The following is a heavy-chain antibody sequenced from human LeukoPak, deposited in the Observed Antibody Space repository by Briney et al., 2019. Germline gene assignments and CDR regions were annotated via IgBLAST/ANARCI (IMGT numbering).Heavy chain of an antibody. V-gene: IGHV3-9*03. Sequence: GGSLRLSCAASGFTFSSYSMNWVRQAPGKGLEWVSGISWNSGSIGYADSVKGRFTISRDNAKNSLYLQMNSLRAEDMALYYCAKARSGVVVINAFDIWGQGTMVTVSS. D-gene: IGHD3-22*01. CDR1: GFTFSSYS. J-gene: IGHJ3*02. CDR3: AKARSGVVVINAFDI. CDR2: ISWNSGSI.